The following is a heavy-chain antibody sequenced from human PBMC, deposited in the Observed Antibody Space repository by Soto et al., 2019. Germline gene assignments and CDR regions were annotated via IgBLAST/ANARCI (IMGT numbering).Heavy chain of an antibody. Sequence: XSVKVCCKASGSRITNYAMNWLRQAPGQRLECMGWINAGNGNTKYSQKFEGRVSITRDTSATTVHMELSGLRSEDTALYYCANEGGPWGQGTQVTVSS. J-gene: IGHJ5*02. D-gene: IGHD3-16*01. CDR3: ANEGGP. V-gene: IGHV1-3*01. CDR2: INAGNGNT. CDR1: GSRITNYA.